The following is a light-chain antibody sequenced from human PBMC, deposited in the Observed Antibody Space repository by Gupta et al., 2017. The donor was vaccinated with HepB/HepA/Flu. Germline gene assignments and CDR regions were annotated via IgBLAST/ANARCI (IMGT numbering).Light chain of an antibody. J-gene: IGLJ3*02. Sequence: SYVLTQPPSVSVAPGKTARITCGGNNIGSKSVHWYQQKPGQAPVLVIYYDSDRPSGIPERFSGSNSGNTATLTISRVEAGDEADYYCQVWDSSSDHRVFGGGIKLTVL. CDR2: YDS. CDR1: NIGSKS. CDR3: QVWDSSSDHRV. V-gene: IGLV3-21*04.